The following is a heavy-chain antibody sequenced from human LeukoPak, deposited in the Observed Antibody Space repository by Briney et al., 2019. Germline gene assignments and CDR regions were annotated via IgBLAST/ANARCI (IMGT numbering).Heavy chain of an antibody. V-gene: IGHV4-59*01. Sequence: TASETLSLTCTVSGGSISSYYWSWIRQPPGKGLEWIGYIYYSGSTNYNPSLKSRVTISVDTSKNQFSLKLSSVTAADTAVYYCARARGGAFDIWGQGTMVTVSS. J-gene: IGHJ3*02. CDR1: GGSISSYY. D-gene: IGHD3-16*01. CDR2: IYYSGST. CDR3: ARARGGAFDI.